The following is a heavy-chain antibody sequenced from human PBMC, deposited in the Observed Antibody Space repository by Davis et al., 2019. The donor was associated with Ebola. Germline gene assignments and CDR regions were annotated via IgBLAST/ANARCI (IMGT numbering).Heavy chain of an antibody. J-gene: IGHJ2*01. CDR3: ARLSGLFSSSSGALYFDL. CDR1: GGPTSSGTYY. Sequence: SETLSLTCSVSGGPTSSGTYYWGWVRQPPGRGLEWIASIYYDGRTYYRSSLEGRVTILLDTSKNQFSLKLRSVTAADTAVYFCARLSGLFSSSSGALYFDLWGRGTLVSVSS. V-gene: IGHV4-39*07. D-gene: IGHD6-6*01. CDR2: IYYDGRT.